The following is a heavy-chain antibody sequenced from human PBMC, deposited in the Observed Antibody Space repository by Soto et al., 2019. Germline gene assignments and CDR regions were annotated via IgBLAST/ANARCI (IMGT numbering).Heavy chain of an antibody. CDR2: ISSSSHST. D-gene: IGHD1-7*01. CDR1: GFTFSDYY. V-gene: IGHV3-11*06. Sequence: QVQVVESGGGLVKPGGSLRLSCAASGFTFSDYYMSWIRQAPGKGLEWVSFISSSSHSTKYADSVKVRFTISRDNAKNSLYLQLNTLRAEDTAVYYCARGGVKGTTSRGQVYNWGQGTLVTVSS. J-gene: IGHJ4*02. CDR3: ARGGVKGTTSRGQVYN.